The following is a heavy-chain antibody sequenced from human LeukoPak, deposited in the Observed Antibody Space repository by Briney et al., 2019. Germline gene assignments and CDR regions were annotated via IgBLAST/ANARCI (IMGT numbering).Heavy chain of an antibody. CDR1: GGSFSGYY. CDR2: INHSGST. D-gene: IGHD5-18*01. V-gene: IGHV4-34*01. J-gene: IGHJ4*02. CDR3: ARRRYSYGPSDY. Sequence: SETLSLTRAVYGGSFSGYYWSWIRQPPGKGLEWIGEINHSGSTNYNPSLKSRVTISVDTSKNQFSLKLSSVTAADTAVYYCARRRYSYGPSDYWGQGTLVTVSS.